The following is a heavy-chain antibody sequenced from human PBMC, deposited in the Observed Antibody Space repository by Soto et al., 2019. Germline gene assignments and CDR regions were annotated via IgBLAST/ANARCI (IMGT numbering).Heavy chain of an antibody. J-gene: IGHJ5*02. Sequence: QVQLQESGPGLVKPSQTLSLTCTVSGGSISSGGYYWSWIRQHPGNGLEWIGYIYYSGSTYYNPSLKSRVTISVDTSKNQFSLKLSSVTAADTAVYYCAREWMKSSGWFDPWGQGTLVTVSS. D-gene: IGHD5-12*01. CDR3: AREWMKSSGWFDP. CDR1: GGSISSGGYY. CDR2: IYYSGST. V-gene: IGHV4-31*03.